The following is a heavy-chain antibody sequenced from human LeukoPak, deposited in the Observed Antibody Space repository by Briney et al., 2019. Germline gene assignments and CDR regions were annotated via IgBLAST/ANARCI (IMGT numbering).Heavy chain of an antibody. J-gene: IGHJ4*02. CDR3: ATKSYSGSYRTDF. Sequence: GGSLRLSCAASGFTFSSYAMSWVRQAPGKGLEWVSAISGSGGTTYYADSVKGRFTISRDNSKNTLYLQMNSLRAEDTAVYYCATKSYSGSYRTDFWGQGTLDTVSS. D-gene: IGHD1-26*01. CDR2: ISGSGGTT. V-gene: IGHV3-23*01. CDR1: GFTFSSYA.